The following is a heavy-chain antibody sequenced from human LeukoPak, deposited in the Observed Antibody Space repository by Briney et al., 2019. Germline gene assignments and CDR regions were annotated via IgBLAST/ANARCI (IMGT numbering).Heavy chain of an antibody. V-gene: IGHV3-30*04. Sequence: GRSLRLSCAASGFTFSSYAMHWARQAPGKGLEWVAVISYDGSNKYYADSVKSRFTISRDNSKNTLYLQMNSLRAEDTAVYYCARDMVRGVIVNYYYYYGMDVWGQGTTVTVSS. CDR3: ARDMVRGVIVNYYYYYGMDV. CDR1: GFTFSSYA. CDR2: ISYDGSNK. D-gene: IGHD3-10*01. J-gene: IGHJ6*01.